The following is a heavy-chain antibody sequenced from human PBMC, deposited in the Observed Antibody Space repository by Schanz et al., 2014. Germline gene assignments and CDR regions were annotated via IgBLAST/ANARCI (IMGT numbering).Heavy chain of an antibody. Sequence: QVQLVQSGAEVRKPGASVKVSCKASGYTFISYGISWVRQAPGQGLEWMGWINPNSGTTNYAQKFQGWVTMTRDTSISTAYMELSRLRSEDTAVYYCARSGSSNWYFFDYWGQGTLVTVSS. V-gene: IGHV1-2*04. CDR3: ARSGSSNWYFFDY. J-gene: IGHJ4*02. D-gene: IGHD6-13*01. CDR1: GYTFISYG. CDR2: INPNSGTT.